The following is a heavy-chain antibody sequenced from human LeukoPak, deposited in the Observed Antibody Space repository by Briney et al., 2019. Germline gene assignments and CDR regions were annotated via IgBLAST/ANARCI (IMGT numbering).Heavy chain of an antibody. CDR2: IYYSGST. D-gene: IGHD6-19*01. Sequence: SETLSLTCTVSGGSISSTSYYWGWIRQPPVKGLEWIGSIYYSGSTYYNPSLKSRVAISADRSKNQFSLKLSSVTAADTAVYYCARDGDSSGWTRSDYWGQGTLVTVSS. J-gene: IGHJ4*02. V-gene: IGHV4-39*07. CDR3: ARDGDSSGWTRSDY. CDR1: GGSISSTSYY.